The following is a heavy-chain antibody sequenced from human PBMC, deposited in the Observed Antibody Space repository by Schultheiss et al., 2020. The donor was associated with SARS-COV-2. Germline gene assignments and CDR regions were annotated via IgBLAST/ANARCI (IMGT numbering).Heavy chain of an antibody. CDR3: ARGGGGSQPGNWFDP. V-gene: IGHV3-23*01. CDR2: ISGSGGST. J-gene: IGHJ5*02. D-gene: IGHD1-14*01. CDR1: GFTFSSYA. Sequence: GGSLRLSCAASGFTFSSYAMSWVRQAPGKGLEWVSAISGSGGSTYYADSVKGRFTISRDNAKNSLYLQMNSLRAEDTAVYYCARGGGGSQPGNWFDPWGQGTLVTVS.